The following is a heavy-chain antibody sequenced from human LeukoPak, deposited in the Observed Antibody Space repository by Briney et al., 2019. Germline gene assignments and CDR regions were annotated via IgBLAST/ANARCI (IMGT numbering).Heavy chain of an antibody. CDR1: GGSISSGGYY. V-gene: IGHV4-31*03. Sequence: SETLSLTCTVSGGSISSGGYYWSWIRQHPGKGLEWIGYIYYSGSTYYNPSLKSRVTISVDTSKNQFSLKLSSVTAADTAVYYCARSGRMVRGVILPRYWGQGTLVTVSS. D-gene: IGHD3-10*01. J-gene: IGHJ4*02. CDR2: IYYSGST. CDR3: ARSGRMVRGVILPRY.